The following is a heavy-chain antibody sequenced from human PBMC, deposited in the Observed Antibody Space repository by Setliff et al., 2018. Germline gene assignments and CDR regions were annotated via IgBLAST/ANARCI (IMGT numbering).Heavy chain of an antibody. D-gene: IGHD3-10*01. CDR1: GGSFSGYY. CDR2: INHSGST. Sequence: PSETLSLTCAVYGGSFSGYYWTWIRQPPGKGLDWIGEINHSGSTNYNPSHKSRVTISVDTSKNQCSLTLSSVTAADTAVYYCARGKGSWVLLRWFDPWGQGTLVTVSS. CDR3: ARGKGSWVLLRWFDP. V-gene: IGHV4-34*01. J-gene: IGHJ5*02.